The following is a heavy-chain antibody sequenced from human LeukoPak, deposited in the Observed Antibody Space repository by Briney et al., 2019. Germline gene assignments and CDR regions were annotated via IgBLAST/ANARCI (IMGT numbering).Heavy chain of an antibody. CDR3: AREVTLRTAIFFDY. V-gene: IGHV4-38-2*02. D-gene: IGHD3-3*02. J-gene: IGHJ4*02. Sequence: SETLSLTCTVSGYSISSGYYWGWIRQPPGKGLEWIGSIYHSGSTYYNPSLKSRVTISVDTSKNQFSLKLSSVTAADTAVYYCAREVTLRTAIFFDYWGQGTLVIVSP. CDR1: GYSISSGYY. CDR2: IYHSGST.